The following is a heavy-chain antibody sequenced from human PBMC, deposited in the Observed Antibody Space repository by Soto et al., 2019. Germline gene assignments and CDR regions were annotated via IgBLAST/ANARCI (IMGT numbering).Heavy chain of an antibody. CDR3: ARDLLYYDSSGYGY. V-gene: IGHV3-30-3*01. CDR1: GFTFSSYA. Sequence: GGSLRLSCAASGFTFSSYAMHWVRQAPGKGLEWVAVISYEGSNKYYADSVKGRFTISRDNSKNTLYLQMNSLRAEDTAVYYCARDLLYYDSSGYGYWGQGTLVTVSS. D-gene: IGHD3-22*01. CDR2: ISYEGSNK. J-gene: IGHJ4*02.